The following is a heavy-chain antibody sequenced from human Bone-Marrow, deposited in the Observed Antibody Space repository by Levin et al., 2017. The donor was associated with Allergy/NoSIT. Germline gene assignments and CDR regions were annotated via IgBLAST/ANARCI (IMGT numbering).Heavy chain of an antibody. V-gene: IGHV3-30*04. CDR1: GFTFSSYA. D-gene: IGHD3-3*01. Sequence: GGSLRLSCAASGFTFSSYAMHWVRQAPGKGLEWVAVISYDGSNKYYADSVKGRFTISRDNSKNTLYLQMNSLRAEDTAVYYCARAGRRNNHSYYDFWSGWGADYWGQGTLVTVSS. J-gene: IGHJ4*02. CDR2: ISYDGSNK. CDR3: ARAGRRNNHSYYDFWSGWGADY.